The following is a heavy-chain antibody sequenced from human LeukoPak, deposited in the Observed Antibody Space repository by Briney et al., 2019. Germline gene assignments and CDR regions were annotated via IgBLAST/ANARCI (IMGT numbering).Heavy chain of an antibody. Sequence: ASVKVSCKASGYTFTSYDINWVRQAPGQGLEWMGWINTNTGNPTYAQGFTGRFVFSLDTSVSTAYLQISSLKAEDTAVYYCARIPGSGWYQIFDYWGQGTLVTVSS. J-gene: IGHJ4*02. V-gene: IGHV7-4-1*02. D-gene: IGHD6-19*01. CDR1: GYTFTSYD. CDR3: ARIPGSGWYQIFDY. CDR2: INTNTGNP.